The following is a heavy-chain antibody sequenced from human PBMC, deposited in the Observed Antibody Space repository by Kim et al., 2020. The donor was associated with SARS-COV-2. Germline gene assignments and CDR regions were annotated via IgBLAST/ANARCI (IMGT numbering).Heavy chain of an antibody. V-gene: IGHV3-30*18. Sequence: GGSLRLSCAASGFTFSSYGMHWVRQAPGKGLEWVAVISYDGSNKYYADSVKGRFTISRDNSKNTLYLQMNSLRAEDTAVYYCAKDQGIADIVELFDYWG. CDR1: GFTFSSYG. D-gene: IGHD6-13*01. CDR2: ISYDGSNK. CDR3: AKDQGIADIVELFDY. J-gene: IGHJ4*01.